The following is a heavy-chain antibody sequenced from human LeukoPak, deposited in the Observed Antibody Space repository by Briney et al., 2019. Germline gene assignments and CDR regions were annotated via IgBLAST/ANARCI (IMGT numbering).Heavy chain of an antibody. V-gene: IGHV1-18*01. CDR3: ARVVNADSSGYSY. D-gene: IGHD3-22*01. CDR2: ISGYNGNT. J-gene: IGHJ4*02. CDR1: GYXFASYG. Sequence: ASVKVSCKASGYXFASYGISWVRQAPGQGLEWMGWISGYNGNTNYARKLQGRVSMTTDTSTTTAYMELRSLRSDDTAVYYCARVVNADSSGYSYWGQGTLVTVSS.